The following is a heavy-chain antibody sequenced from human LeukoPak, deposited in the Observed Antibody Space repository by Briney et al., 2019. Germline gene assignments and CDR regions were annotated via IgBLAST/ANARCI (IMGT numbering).Heavy chain of an antibody. D-gene: IGHD2-15*01. V-gene: IGHV4-39*07. J-gene: IGHJ5*02. CDR2: IYHSGST. CDR3: ARTATVVVVAARRRWFDP. Sequence: SETLSLTCTVSGGSISSSSYYWGWIRQPPGKGLEWIGSIYHSGSTYSNPSLKIRVTISVDTSKNQFSLKLRSVTAADTAVYYCARTATVVVVAARRRWFDPWGQGTLVTVSS. CDR1: GGSISSSSYY.